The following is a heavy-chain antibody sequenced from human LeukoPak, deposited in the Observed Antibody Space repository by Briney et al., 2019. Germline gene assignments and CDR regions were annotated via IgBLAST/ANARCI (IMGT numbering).Heavy chain of an antibody. CDR1: GGSISSSSYY. Sequence: SETLSLTCTVSGGSISSSSYYWGWIRQPPGKGLEWIGSIYYSGSTYYNPSLKSRITISLDMSKNQFSLTLSSVTAADTAVYYCARDLSSSWDFHNWFDPWGQGTLVTVSS. J-gene: IGHJ5*02. V-gene: IGHV4-39*07. CDR3: ARDLSSSWDFHNWFDP. CDR2: IYYSGST. D-gene: IGHD6-13*01.